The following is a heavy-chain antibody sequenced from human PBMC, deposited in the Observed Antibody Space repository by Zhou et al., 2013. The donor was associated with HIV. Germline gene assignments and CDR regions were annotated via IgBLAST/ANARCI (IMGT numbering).Heavy chain of an antibody. CDR2: INPNGGST. V-gene: IGHV1-46*01. J-gene: IGHJ5*02. D-gene: IGHD3-22*01. CDR3: ARGTDTSGYGGYNYFDP. Sequence: QVQLVQSGAEVRKPGASVKLSCKTSGFTFSSYYMHWVRQAPGQGLEWLGVINPNGGSTSYAQKFLGRVTMTRDTSTSTVHIELRSLRSEDTAVYYCARGTDTSGYGGYNYFDPWGQGTLVTVSS. CDR1: GFTFSSYY.